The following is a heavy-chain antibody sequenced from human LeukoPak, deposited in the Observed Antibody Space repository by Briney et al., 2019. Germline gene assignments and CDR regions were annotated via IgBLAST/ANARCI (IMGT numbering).Heavy chain of an antibody. J-gene: IGHJ4*02. D-gene: IGHD6-13*01. CDR2: ISWNSGSI. V-gene: IGHV3-9*01. CDR1: GFTFDDYA. Sequence: GRSLRLSCAASGFTFDDYAMHWVRQAPGKGLEWVSGISWNSGSIGYADSVKGRFTISRDNAKNSLYPQMNSLRAEDTALYYCAKDIFEAAAGTLDYWGQGTLVTVSS. CDR3: AKDIFEAAAGTLDY.